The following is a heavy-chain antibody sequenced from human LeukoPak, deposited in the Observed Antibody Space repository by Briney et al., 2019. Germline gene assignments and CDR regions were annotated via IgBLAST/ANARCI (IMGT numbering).Heavy chain of an antibody. CDR1: GGTFSSYA. V-gene: IGHV1-69*01. J-gene: IGHJ4*02. D-gene: IGHD4-23*01. CDR3: ARDPHHDYGGNGDY. CDR2: IIPIFGTA. Sequence: GSSVKVSCKASGGTFSSYAISWVRQDPGQGLEWMGGIIPIFGTANYAQKFQGRVTITADESTSTAYMELSSLRSEDTAVYYCARDPHHDYGGNGDYWGQGTLVTVSS.